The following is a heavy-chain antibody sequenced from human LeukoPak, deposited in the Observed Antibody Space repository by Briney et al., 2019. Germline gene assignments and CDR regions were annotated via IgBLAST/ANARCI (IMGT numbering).Heavy chain of an antibody. D-gene: IGHD3-10*01. CDR1: GYTFTGYY. Sequence: ASVKVSCKASGYTFTGYYMHWVRQAPGQGLEWTGWISAYNGDTKYAEKVQDRVTMTTDTSTSTVYMELRSLTSDDTAVYYCARDRRARGLWFGEARGYWGQGTQVTVSS. J-gene: IGHJ4*02. CDR3: ARDRRARGLWFGEARGY. V-gene: IGHV1-18*04. CDR2: ISAYNGDT.